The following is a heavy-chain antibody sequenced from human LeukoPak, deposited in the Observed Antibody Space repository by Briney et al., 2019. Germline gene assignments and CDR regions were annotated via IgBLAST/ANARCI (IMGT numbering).Heavy chain of an antibody. D-gene: IGHD2-2*01. CDR2: IRYDGSNK. Sequence: GGSLRLSCAASGFTFSSYGMHWVRQAPGKGLEWVAFIRYDGSNKYYADSVKGRFTISRDNSKNTLYLQMNSLRAEDTAVYYCARGPLQGKYQLLLDYYMDVWGKGTTVTVSS. CDR3: ARGPLQGKYQLLLDYYMDV. CDR1: GFTFSSYG. J-gene: IGHJ6*03. V-gene: IGHV3-30*02.